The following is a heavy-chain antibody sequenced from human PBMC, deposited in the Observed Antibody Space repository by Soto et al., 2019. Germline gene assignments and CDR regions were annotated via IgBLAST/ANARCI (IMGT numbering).Heavy chain of an antibody. J-gene: IGHJ3*02. V-gene: IGHV5-51*01. CDR1: GYVFTKYW. CDR2: IDPADSDD. Sequence: PGESLKISCKASGYVFTKYWIAWVRQMPGKGLEWIGIIDPADSDDRYSPSFQGQITISADKSISTAYLQWSSLKASDTAMYYCARLSQQLVQGAFDIWGQGTMVTVSS. CDR3: ARLSQQLVQGAFDI. D-gene: IGHD6-13*01.